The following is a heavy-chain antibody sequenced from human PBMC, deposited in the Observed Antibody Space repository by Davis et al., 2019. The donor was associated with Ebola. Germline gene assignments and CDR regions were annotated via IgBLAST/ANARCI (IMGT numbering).Heavy chain of an antibody. CDR1: GGSISSYY. CDR2: INHSGST. Sequence: MPSETLSLTCTVSGGSISSYYWSWIRQPPGKGLEWIGEINHSGSTNYNPSLKSRVTISVDTSKNQFSLKLSSVTAADTAVYYCARLPLYYYYGMDVWGQGTTVTVSS. V-gene: IGHV4-34*01. J-gene: IGHJ6*02. CDR3: ARLPLYYYYGMDV.